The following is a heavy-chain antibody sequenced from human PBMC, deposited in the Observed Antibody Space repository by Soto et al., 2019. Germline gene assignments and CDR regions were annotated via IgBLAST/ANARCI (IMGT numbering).Heavy chain of an antibody. V-gene: IGHV1-18*01. D-gene: IGHD2-2*01. CDR1: GYTFTSYG. Sequence: GASVKVSCKASGYTFTSYGISWVRQAPGQRLWWMGWISAYNGNTNYAQKLQGRVTMTTDTSTSTAYMELRSLRSDDTAVYYCARDPGRTSCYVVSFCYYYGMDVWGQGTTVTVSS. CDR3: ARDPGRTSCYVVSFCYYYGMDV. J-gene: IGHJ6*02. CDR2: ISAYNGNT.